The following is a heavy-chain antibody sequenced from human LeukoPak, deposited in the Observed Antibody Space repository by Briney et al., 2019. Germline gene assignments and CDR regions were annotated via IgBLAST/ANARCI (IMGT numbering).Heavy chain of an antibody. CDR2: INHSGST. CDR1: GFTFSSYS. CDR3: ARKAVMEYQLRKYGMDV. Sequence: GSLRLSCAASGFTFSSYSMNWVRQPPGKGLEWIGEINHSGSTNYNPSLKSRVTILVDTSKNQFSLKLSSVTAADTAVYYCARKAVMEYQLRKYGMDVWGKGTTVTVSS. D-gene: IGHD2-2*01. V-gene: IGHV4-34*01. J-gene: IGHJ6*04.